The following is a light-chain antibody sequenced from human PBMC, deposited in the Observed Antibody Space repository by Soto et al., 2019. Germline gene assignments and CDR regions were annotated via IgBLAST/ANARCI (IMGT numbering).Light chain of an antibody. J-gene: IGKJ1*01. Sequence: IPMTQSPSPLSASVGDRVTIDCRASQSISTYLAWYQQKPGKAPKLLIYRASNLESGVPSRFSGSGSETEFTLTISGLQPDDFATYYCQQYDSYSTFGQGTKVDI. CDR3: QQYDSYST. CDR2: RAS. V-gene: IGKV1-5*03. CDR1: QSISTY.